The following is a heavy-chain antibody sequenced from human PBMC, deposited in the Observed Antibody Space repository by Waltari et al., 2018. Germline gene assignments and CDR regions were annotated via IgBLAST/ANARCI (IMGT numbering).Heavy chain of an antibody. D-gene: IGHD1-26*01. CDR2: ISPSSNTI. CDR3: ARWVLPIDY. J-gene: IGHJ4*02. V-gene: IGHV3-48*03. Sequence: VQLVESGGGLVLPGGSLRLSCAASGVSSSNYEMTWVRQAPGKGLEWLSYISPSSNTINYADSVKGRFSISRDNAKNSLFLQMNGLRAEDTAVYYCARWVLPIDYWGLGTLVTVSS. CDR1: GVSSSNYE.